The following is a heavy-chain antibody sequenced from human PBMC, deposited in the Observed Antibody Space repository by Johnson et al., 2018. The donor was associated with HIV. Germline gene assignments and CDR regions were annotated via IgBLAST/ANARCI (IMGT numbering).Heavy chain of an antibody. D-gene: IGHD1-26*01. CDR3: ARDDTWGDAFDI. Sequence: VQLVESGGGLVQPGRSLRLSCAASGFTFDDYAMHWVRQAPGKGLEWVSGISGRGGSTFYAAAVRGRFTISRDTSKNTLYLQMNSLRAEDTAVYYCARDDTWGDAFDIWGQGTMVTVSS. CDR2: ISGRGGST. CDR1: GFTFDDYA. J-gene: IGHJ3*02. V-gene: IGHV3-23*04.